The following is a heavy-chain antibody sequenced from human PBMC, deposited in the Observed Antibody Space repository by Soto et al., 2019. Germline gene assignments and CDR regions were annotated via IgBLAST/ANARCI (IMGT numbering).Heavy chain of an antibody. CDR2: IKSKNDGGTT. CDR3: AADLPNWGAYAFDY. D-gene: IGHD7-27*01. CDR1: GFTFTNAW. Sequence: EVQLVESGGGLVEPGGSLRLSCAASGFTFTNAWLNWVRQAPGKGLEWVGRIKSKNDGGTTDYAAPVKGRFTISRDDSENTVYLQMNSLKTEDTAVYYCAADLPNWGAYAFDYWGQGTLGTVSS. J-gene: IGHJ4*02. V-gene: IGHV3-15*07.